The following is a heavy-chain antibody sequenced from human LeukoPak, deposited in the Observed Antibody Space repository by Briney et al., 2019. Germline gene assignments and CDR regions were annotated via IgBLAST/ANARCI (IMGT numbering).Heavy chain of an antibody. Sequence: ASLKLSCKASGYTFTNYGMSWVRQAPGQGLEWMVWISAYNGNKNYAQKLQGRVTMTTDKSTSTAYMELRSLRSDDTAVYYCARDLSRYCSGGSCSADVWGKGTTVTVSS. CDR1: GYTFTNYG. V-gene: IGHV1-18*01. J-gene: IGHJ6*04. D-gene: IGHD2-15*01. CDR2: ISAYNGNK. CDR3: ARDLSRYCSGGSCSADV.